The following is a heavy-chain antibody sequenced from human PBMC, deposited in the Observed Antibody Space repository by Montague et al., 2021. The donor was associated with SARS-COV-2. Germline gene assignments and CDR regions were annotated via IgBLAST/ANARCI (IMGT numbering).Heavy chain of an antibody. CDR1: GGSISSSNYY. D-gene: IGHD3-10*01. Sequence: SETLSLTCTVSGGSISSSNYYWGWIRQPPGKGLEWIGNMYYSGSTYCNPSLKSRVTISIDTSKNQFSLKLSSVTAADTAVYYCARDDIVLQGVTKGMDVWGQGTTVTVSS. CDR2: MYYSGST. CDR3: ARDDIVLQGVTKGMDV. J-gene: IGHJ6*02. V-gene: IGHV4-39*07.